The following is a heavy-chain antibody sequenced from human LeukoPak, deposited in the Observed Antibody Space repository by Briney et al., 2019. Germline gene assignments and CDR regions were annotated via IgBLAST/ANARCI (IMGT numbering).Heavy chain of an antibody. CDR1: QFTFNTYG. Sequence: GGSLRLSCAASQFTFNTYGMNWVRQTPGKGLEWVSGISGSGDTTYYADSVKGRFTISRDSSKNTVSLQMDSLRAKDTAVYYCAKDQPTDGYNSIWGRGTLVTVSS. CDR2: ISGSGDTT. J-gene: IGHJ4*02. V-gene: IGHV3-23*01. D-gene: IGHD5-24*01. CDR3: AKDQPTDGYNSI.